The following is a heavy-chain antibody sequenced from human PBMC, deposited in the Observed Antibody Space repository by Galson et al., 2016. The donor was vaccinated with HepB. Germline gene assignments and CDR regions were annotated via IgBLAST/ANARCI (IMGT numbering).Heavy chain of an antibody. CDR2: IYYSGST. CDR1: GGAISSDGDY. J-gene: IGHJ4*02. CDR3: ARGSDQGGDD. D-gene: IGHD2-2*01. V-gene: IGHV4-31*03. Sequence: TLSLTCTVSGGAISSDGDYWSWIRHHPGKGLEWSGYIYYSGSTYYTPSLKSRVTISVDTSKNQFSLRLSSVTAADTAVYYCARGSDQGGDDGGQGALGTVSS.